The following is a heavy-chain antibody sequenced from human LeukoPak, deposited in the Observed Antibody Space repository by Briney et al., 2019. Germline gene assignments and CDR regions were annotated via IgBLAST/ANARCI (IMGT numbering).Heavy chain of an antibody. V-gene: IGHV1-46*01. CDR2: INPSGGST. D-gene: IGHD5-12*01. J-gene: IGHJ6*03. CDR3: ARGDGYSGYDSRYYYYYMDV. Sequence: ASVKVSCKASGYTFTSYYMHWVRQAPGQGLEWIGIINPSGGSTSYAQKFQGRVTMTRDMSTSTVYMELSSLRSEDTAVYYCARGDGYSGYDSRYYYYYMDVWGKGTTVTVSS. CDR1: GYTFTSYY.